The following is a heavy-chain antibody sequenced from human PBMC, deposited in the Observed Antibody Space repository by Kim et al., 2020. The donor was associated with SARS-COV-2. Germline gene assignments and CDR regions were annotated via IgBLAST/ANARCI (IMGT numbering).Heavy chain of an antibody. CDR2: IWYDGSNK. D-gene: IGHD3-10*01. Sequence: GGSLRLSCAASGFTFSSYGMHWVRQAPGKGLEWVAVIWYDGSNKYYADSVKGRFTISRDNSKNTLYLQMNSLRAEDTAVYYCARDLSLLWFGETAGGMDVWGQGTTVTVSS. J-gene: IGHJ6*02. CDR1: GFTFSSYG. V-gene: IGHV3-33*01. CDR3: ARDLSLLWFGETAGGMDV.